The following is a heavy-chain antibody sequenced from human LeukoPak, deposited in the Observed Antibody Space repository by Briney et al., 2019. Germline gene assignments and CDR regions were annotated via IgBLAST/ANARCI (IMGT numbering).Heavy chain of an antibody. CDR2: IYHSGST. CDR3: ARRGVVAAKDAFDI. CDR1: GGSISSGGYS. D-gene: IGHD2-15*01. Sequence: SETLSLTCAVSGGSISSGGYSWSWIRQPPGKGLEWIGYIYHSGSTYYNPSLKSRVTISVDRYKNQFSLKLSSVTAADTAVYYCARRGVVAAKDAFDIWGQGTMVTVSS. V-gene: IGHV4-30-2*01. J-gene: IGHJ3*02.